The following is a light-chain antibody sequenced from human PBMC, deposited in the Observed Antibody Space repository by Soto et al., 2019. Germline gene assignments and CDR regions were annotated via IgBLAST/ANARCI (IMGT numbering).Light chain of an antibody. J-gene: IGLJ3*02. Sequence: QLVLTQPPSASGTPGQRVTISCSGSSSNIGSNYVYWYQQLPGTAPKLLIYRNNQRPSGVPDRFSGSKSGTSASLAISGLRSEDEADYYCAAWDDSVSGWVFGGGTKLTVL. V-gene: IGLV1-47*01. CDR1: SSNIGSNY. CDR2: RNN. CDR3: AAWDDSVSGWV.